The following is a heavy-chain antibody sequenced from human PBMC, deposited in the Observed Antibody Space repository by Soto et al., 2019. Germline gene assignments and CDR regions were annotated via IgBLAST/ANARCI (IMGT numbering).Heavy chain of an antibody. J-gene: IGHJ6*02. Sequence: SLKISGKGSGYSFTSDWIGSVRQMPRKGLEWMGIIYPGDSDTRYSPSFQGQVTISADKSISTAYLQWSSLKASDTAMYYCARSDGDLQYYYYGMDVWGQGTTVTVSS. CDR1: GYSFTSDW. D-gene: IGHD4-17*01. V-gene: IGHV5-51*01. CDR2: IYPGDSDT. CDR3: ARSDGDLQYYYYGMDV.